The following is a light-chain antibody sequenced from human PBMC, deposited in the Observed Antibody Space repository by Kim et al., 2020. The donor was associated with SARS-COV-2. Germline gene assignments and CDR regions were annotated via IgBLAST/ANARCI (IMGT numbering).Light chain of an antibody. J-gene: IGLJ2*01. CDR3: QAWDRNTVV. Sequence: SYELTQPPSVSVSPGQTASITCSGDKVGNYYACWYQQKPGQSPLLVIYQDINRPSGIPERFSGSNSGNTATLTISGTQAMDEADYYCQAWDRNTVVFGGGTQLTVL. CDR1: KVGNYY. V-gene: IGLV3-1*01. CDR2: QDI.